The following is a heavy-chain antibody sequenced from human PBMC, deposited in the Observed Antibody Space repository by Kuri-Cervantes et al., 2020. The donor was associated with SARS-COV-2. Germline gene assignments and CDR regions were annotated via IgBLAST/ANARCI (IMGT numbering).Heavy chain of an antibody. Sequence: GESLKISCAASGFTFSSYSMNWVRQAPGKGLEWVSYISSSSSYTNYADSVKGRFTISGDNAKNSLYLQMNSLRAEDTAVYYCARSRITIFGVVIGPFDYWGQGTLVTVSS. V-gene: IGHV3-21*04. CDR1: GFTFSSYS. D-gene: IGHD3-3*01. J-gene: IGHJ4*02. CDR2: ISSSSSYT. CDR3: ARSRITIFGVVIGPFDY.